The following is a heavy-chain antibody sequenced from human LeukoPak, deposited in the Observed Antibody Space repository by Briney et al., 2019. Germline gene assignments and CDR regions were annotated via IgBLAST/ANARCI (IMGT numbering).Heavy chain of an antibody. Sequence: GRSLRLSCAASGFTFSSYGMHWVRQAPGKGLEYVSAISSSGDSTYYADSVKGRFTISRDNPKNTLYLQMNSLRPEDAAVYYCVKDGMAVVGTAPLDYWGQGILVTVSS. D-gene: IGHD6-19*01. J-gene: IGHJ4*02. V-gene: IGHV3-64D*09. CDR2: ISSSGDST. CDR1: GFTFSSYG. CDR3: VKDGMAVVGTAPLDY.